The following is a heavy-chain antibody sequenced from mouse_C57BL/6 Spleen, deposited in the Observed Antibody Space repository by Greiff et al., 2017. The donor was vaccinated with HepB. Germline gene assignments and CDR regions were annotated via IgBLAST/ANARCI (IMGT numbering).Heavy chain of an antibody. CDR3: ASTTVVAKAMDY. J-gene: IGHJ4*01. CDR1: GYTFTSYW. Sequence: QVQLQQPGAELVKPGASVKLSCKASGYTFTSYWMHWVKQRPGQGLEWIGMIHPNSGSTNYNEKFKSKATLTVDKSSSTAYMQLSSLTSEDSAVYYCASTTVVAKAMDYWGQGTSVTVSS. V-gene: IGHV1-64*01. D-gene: IGHD1-1*01. CDR2: IHPNSGST.